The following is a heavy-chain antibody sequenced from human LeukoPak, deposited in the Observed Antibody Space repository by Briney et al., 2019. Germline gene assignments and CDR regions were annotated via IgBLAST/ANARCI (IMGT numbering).Heavy chain of an antibody. CDR1: GGSIGRGSYY. CDR2: IFSTGST. V-gene: IGHV4-61*02. CDR3: ARNYDYVWGIFPPDI. Sequence: PSQTLSLTCTVSGGSIGRGSYYWGWIRQPAGKAPEWIGRIFSTGSTSYNPSLKSRVTISVDTSKNQFSLKLSSVTAADTAVYYCARNYDYVWGIFPPDIWGQGTMVTVSS. D-gene: IGHD3-16*01. J-gene: IGHJ3*02.